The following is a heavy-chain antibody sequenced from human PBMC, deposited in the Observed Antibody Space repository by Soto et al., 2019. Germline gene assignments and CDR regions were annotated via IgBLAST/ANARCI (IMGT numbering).Heavy chain of an antibody. D-gene: IGHD3-10*01. J-gene: IGHJ5*02. CDR1: GGSFSGYY. Sequence: SETLSLTCAVYGGSFSGYYWSWIRQPPGKGLEWIGEINHSGSTNYNPSLKSRVTISVDTSKNQFSLKLSSVTAADTAVYYCARGLRYYGSGSYLYWFDPWGQGTLVTVSS. CDR2: INHSGST. CDR3: ARGLRYYGSGSYLYWFDP. V-gene: IGHV4-34*01.